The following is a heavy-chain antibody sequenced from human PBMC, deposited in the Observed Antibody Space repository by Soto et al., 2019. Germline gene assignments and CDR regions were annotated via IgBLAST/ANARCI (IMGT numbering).Heavy chain of an antibody. Sequence: SETLSLTCTVSGDSSVSSSSYYWGWIRQPPVKGLEWIGSIYYTGNTFYSPSFRSLLTISVDTSESQFSLKLRSVTAADTATYYCASDVSSTDGMDVWGQGTTVTVSS. CDR1: GDSSVSSSSYY. J-gene: IGHJ6*02. V-gene: IGHV4-39*01. CDR3: ASDVSSTDGMDV. CDR2: IYYTGNT. D-gene: IGHD2-15*01.